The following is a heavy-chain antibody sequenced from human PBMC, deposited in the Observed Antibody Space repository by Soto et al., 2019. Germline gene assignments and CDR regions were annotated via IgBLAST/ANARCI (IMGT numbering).Heavy chain of an antibody. CDR1: GGSISSGGYS. V-gene: IGHV4-30-2*01. J-gene: IGHJ5*02. CDR3: ARRWYLYYYDRSQFDP. Sequence: QLQLQESGSGLVKPSQTLSLTCAVSGGSISSGGYSWSWIRQPPGKGREWIGYIYHSGSTYYNPSHKSRVTIAVDRSKNKFSLKLSSVPAADTAVYYCARRWYLYYYDRSQFDPWGQGTLVTVSS. D-gene: IGHD3-22*01. CDR2: IYHSGST.